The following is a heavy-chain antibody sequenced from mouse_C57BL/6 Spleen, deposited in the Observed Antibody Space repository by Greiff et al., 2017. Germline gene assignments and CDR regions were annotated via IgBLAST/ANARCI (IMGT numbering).Heavy chain of an antibody. Sequence: QVQLQQSGAELVKPGASVKLSCKASGYTFTEYTIHWVKQRSGQGLEWIGWFYPGSGSIKYNEKFKDKATLTADKSSSTAYMELSRLTSEDSAVYFCARDEAHYDGYYVGYFDYWGQGTTLTVSS. V-gene: IGHV1-62-2*01. CDR3: ARDEAHYDGYYVGYFDY. CDR2: FYPGSGSI. D-gene: IGHD2-3*01. CDR1: GYTFTEYT. J-gene: IGHJ2*01.